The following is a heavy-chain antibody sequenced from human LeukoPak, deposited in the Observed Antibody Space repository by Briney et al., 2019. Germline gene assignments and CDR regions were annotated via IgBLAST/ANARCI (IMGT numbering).Heavy chain of an antibody. CDR3: ATVPGSSSWYRLYYYYYYMDV. D-gene: IGHD6-13*01. Sequence: GGSLRLSCAPPAFTFGTYWMGWARQAPGKGLEWVAYIKQDGSEKYYVDCVKGRFTISRDNAKNSLYLQMNSLRAEDTAVYYCATVPGSSSWYRLYYYYYYMDVWGKGTTVTVSS. V-gene: IGHV3-7*01. CDR1: AFTFGTYW. CDR2: IKQDGSEK. J-gene: IGHJ6*03.